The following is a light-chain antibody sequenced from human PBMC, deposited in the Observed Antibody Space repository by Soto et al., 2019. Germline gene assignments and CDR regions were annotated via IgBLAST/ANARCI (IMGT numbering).Light chain of an antibody. V-gene: IGKV2-28*01. CDR1: QSLLHSNGYTY. Sequence: DIVMTQSPLSLPVTPGEPASISCRSSQSLLHSNGYTYLNWYLQKPGQSPQLLIYLGSNRASGVPDRFSGGGSGTDFTLKISRVDAEDVGVYYCMQALQTPLTFGGGTKVEIK. J-gene: IGKJ4*01. CDR2: LGS. CDR3: MQALQTPLT.